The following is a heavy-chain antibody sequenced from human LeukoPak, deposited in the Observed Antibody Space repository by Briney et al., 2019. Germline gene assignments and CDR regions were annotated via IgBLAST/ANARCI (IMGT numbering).Heavy chain of an antibody. V-gene: IGHV3-30*18. J-gene: IGHJ4*02. CDR2: VSYDGSNK. Sequence: GGSLRLSCAASGFTFSTSGMHWVRQAPGKGLEWVAVVSYDGSNKCYADSVKGRFTISRDNSENTLYLQMNTLRAEDAAVYYCAKDRTSSWSVDYWGQGTLVTVSS. D-gene: IGHD6-13*01. CDR3: AKDRTSSWSVDY. CDR1: GFTFSTSG.